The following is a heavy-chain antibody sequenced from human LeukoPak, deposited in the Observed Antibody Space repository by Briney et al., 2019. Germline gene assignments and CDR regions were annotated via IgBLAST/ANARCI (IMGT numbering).Heavy chain of an antibody. Sequence: PSETLSLTCAVSGGSISSYYWSWIRQPPGKGLEWVGYIYYSGSTNYNPSLKSRVTISVDTSKNQFSLKLSSVTAADTAVYYCARGFEDCSSTSCYDYYYYYGMDVWGKGTTVTVSS. J-gene: IGHJ6*04. CDR3: ARGFEDCSSTSCYDYYYYYGMDV. D-gene: IGHD2-2*01. V-gene: IGHV4-59*01. CDR1: GGSISSYY. CDR2: IYYSGST.